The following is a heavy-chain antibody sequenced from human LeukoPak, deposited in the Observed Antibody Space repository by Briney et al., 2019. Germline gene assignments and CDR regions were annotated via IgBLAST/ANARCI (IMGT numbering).Heavy chain of an antibody. J-gene: IGHJ4*02. V-gene: IGHV3-43*01. D-gene: IGHD5-24*01. CDR1: GFTFDDHT. CDR3: AKSDHRGDGFNYDY. Sequence: GGSLRRSCAASGFTFDDHTMHWVRQAPGKGLEWVSLISWDGGVTKYVGSVKGRFTISRDNSKNSLYLQMNSLRTEDTALYYCAKSDHRGDGFNYDYWGQGTLVTVSS. CDR2: ISWDGGVT.